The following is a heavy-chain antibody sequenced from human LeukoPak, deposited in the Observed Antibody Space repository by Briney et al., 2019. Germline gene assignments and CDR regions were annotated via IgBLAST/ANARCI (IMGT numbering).Heavy chain of an antibody. CDR1: GYSFTNYW. D-gene: IGHD6-13*01. J-gene: IGHJ4*02. CDR2: IYPGDSDT. V-gene: IGHV5-51*01. CDR3: ARHEEQQLADY. Sequence: GESLKISCKSSGYSFTNYWIGWVRQMPGKGLEWMGIIYPGDSDTRYSPSFQGQVTISVDKSVSTAYLQWSSLKASDTAMYYCARHEEQQLADYWGQGTLVTVSS.